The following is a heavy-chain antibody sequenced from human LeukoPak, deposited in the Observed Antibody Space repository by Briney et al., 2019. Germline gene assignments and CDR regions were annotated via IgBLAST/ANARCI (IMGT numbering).Heavy chain of an antibody. D-gene: IGHD3-16*01. CDR1: GSTFSSYA. V-gene: IGHV1-69*04. J-gene: IGHJ3*02. CDR2: IIPILGIA. CDR3: ARPRPIGHRLGEAEDAFDI. Sequence: GASVKVSCKASGSTFSSYAISWVRQAPGQGLEWMGRIIPILGIANYAQKFQGRVTITADKSTSTAYMELSSLRSEDTAVYYCARPRPIGHRLGEAEDAFDIWGQGTMVTVSS.